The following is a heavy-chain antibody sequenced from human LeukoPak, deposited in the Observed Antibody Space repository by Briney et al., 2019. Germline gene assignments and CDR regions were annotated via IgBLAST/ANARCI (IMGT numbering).Heavy chain of an antibody. CDR1: GGSISSGGYS. D-gene: IGHD3-3*01. J-gene: IGHJ4*02. V-gene: IGHV4-30-2*01. CDR2: IYYSGST. CDR3: ARGNYDFWSTYYFDY. Sequence: PSQTLSLTCAVSGGSISSGGYSWSWIRQPPGKGLEWIGYIYYSGSTYYNPSLKSRVTISVDRSKNQFSLKLSSVTAADTAVYYCARGNYDFWSTYYFDYWGQGTLVTVSS.